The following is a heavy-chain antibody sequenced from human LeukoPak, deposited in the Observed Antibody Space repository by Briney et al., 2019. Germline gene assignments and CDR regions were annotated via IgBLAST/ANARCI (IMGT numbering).Heavy chain of an antibody. CDR2: IYYSGST. D-gene: IGHD3-22*01. V-gene: IGHV4-39*02. Sequence: SETLSLSCTVSGGSISSSSYYWGWIRQPPGKGLEWIVCIYYSGSTYYHPSLKGRLSISVDTSTNHFSLKLSSVTAADTAVYYGASKPTRPLYYYDSSGHPGPWGQGTLVSVSS. CDR3: ASKPTRPLYYYDSSGHPGP. J-gene: IGHJ5*02. CDR1: GGSISSSSYY.